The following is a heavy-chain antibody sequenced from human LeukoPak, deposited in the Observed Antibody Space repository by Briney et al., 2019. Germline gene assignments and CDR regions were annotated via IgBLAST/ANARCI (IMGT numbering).Heavy chain of an antibody. CDR1: GFTVSTNS. CDR2: IYSDNT. D-gene: IGHD3-10*01. Sequence: GGSLRLSCTVSGFTVSTNSMSWVRQAPGKGLEWVSFIYSDNTHYSDSVKGRFTISRDNAKNSLYLQMNSLRAEDTAVYYCARVSGYYGSGTDLDYWGQGTLVTVSS. CDR3: ARVSGYYGSGTDLDY. V-gene: IGHV3-66*01. J-gene: IGHJ4*02.